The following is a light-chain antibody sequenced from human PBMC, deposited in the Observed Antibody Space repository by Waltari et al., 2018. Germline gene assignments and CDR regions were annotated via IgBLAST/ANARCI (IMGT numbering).Light chain of an antibody. CDR2: DAS. Sequence: EVVLTQSPATLSLSPGERATLSCRASQSVSNSLAWYRQKPGQAPSLLIYDASTGAAGIPGRFSGSGSGTDFTLTISSLEPEDFAVYYCQLRTGWPMTFGQGTRLEIK. CDR1: QSVSNS. J-gene: IGKJ5*01. CDR3: QLRTGWPMT. V-gene: IGKV3-11*01.